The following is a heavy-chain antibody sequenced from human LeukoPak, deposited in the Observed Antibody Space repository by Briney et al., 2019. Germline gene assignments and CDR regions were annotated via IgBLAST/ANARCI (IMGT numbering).Heavy chain of an antibody. Sequence: ASVKVSCKASGGTFNSNVISWVRQAPGQGLEWMGGIIPLFGRTNYAQKFQGRVTITADESTSTAYLELSSLRSGDTAVYYCARERRTYRSGGSCYSKLGDFDYWGQGTLVTVSS. CDR2: IIPLFGRT. V-gene: IGHV1-69*01. CDR3: ARERRTYRSGGSCYSKLGDFDY. D-gene: IGHD2-15*01. CDR1: GGTFNSNV. J-gene: IGHJ4*02.